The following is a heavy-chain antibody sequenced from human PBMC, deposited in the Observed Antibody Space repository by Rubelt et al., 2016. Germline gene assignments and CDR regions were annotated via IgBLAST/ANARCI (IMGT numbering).Heavy chain of an antibody. D-gene: IGHD3-10*01. Sequence: QVQLVQSGAEVKKPGASVKVSCKASGYTFTSYGISWVRQAPGQGLEWMGWISAYNGNTNYSQEVQGRVTMTQGTSTGTAYKEVRGPGTGEPAVDYWVGGSGIGGGCFDIWGQGTMVTVSS. CDR1: GYTFTSYG. V-gene: IGHV1-18*01. CDR3: VGGSGIGGGCFDI. J-gene: IGHJ3*02. CDR2: ISAYNGNT.